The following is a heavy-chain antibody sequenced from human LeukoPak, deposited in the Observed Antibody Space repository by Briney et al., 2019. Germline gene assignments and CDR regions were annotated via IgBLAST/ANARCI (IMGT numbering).Heavy chain of an antibody. CDR1: GFTFSDYY. J-gene: IGHJ3*02. D-gene: IGHD1-26*01. Sequence: PGGSLRLFCAASGFTFSDYYMSWIRQARGKGLEWVSYMSCSCSTIYYADSVKGRFTISRDNAKNSLYLQINSLRAEDPAVYYCARGGGVSRYSGSYDAFDIWGQGTMVTVSS. V-gene: IGHV3-11*04. CDR2: MSCSCSTI. CDR3: ARGGGVSRYSGSYDAFDI.